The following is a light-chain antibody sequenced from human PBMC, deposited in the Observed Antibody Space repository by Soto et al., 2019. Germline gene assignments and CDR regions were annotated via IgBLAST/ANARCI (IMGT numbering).Light chain of an antibody. J-gene: IGLJ2*01. CDR3: SSYTSISVV. Sequence: QSALTQPASVSGSPGQSITISCTGTSSDIGRYNYVSWYQQHPGKAPKVMIYDVSSRPSGVSNRFSGSKSGNTASLTISGLQAEDEADYYCSSYTSISVVFGGGTQLTVL. V-gene: IGLV2-14*03. CDR1: SSDIGRYNY. CDR2: DVS.